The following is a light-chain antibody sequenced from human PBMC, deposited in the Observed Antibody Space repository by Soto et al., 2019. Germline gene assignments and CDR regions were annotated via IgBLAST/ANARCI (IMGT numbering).Light chain of an antibody. J-gene: IGKJ1*01. CDR2: AAS. CDR1: QSISSY. V-gene: IGKV1-39*01. Sequence: EIRVTQSASSLSASVGDRVTITCRASQSISSYLNWYQQKPGKAPKLLIYAASSLQSGVPSRFSGSGSGTDFTLTISSLQPEDCATYYCQQRYSTPRTFGQVTKV. CDR3: QQRYSTPRT.